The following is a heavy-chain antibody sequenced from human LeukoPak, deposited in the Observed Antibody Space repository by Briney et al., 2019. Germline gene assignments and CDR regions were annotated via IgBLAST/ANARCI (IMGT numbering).Heavy chain of an antibody. J-gene: IGHJ4*02. Sequence: SVKVSCKASGCTFSSYAISLVRQAPGQGQEWMGRIIPIFDTANYAQKVQGRVTITTDESTSTAYMELSSMRSEDTAVYYCAREVSDTAMGLFDYWGEGTLVTVFS. CDR2: IIPIFDTA. CDR3: AREVSDTAMGLFDY. V-gene: IGHV1-69*05. CDR1: GCTFSSYA. D-gene: IGHD5-18*01.